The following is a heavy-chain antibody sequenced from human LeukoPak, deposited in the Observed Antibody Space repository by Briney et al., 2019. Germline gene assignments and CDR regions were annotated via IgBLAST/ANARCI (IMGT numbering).Heavy chain of an antibody. CDR1: GGSISSSSYY. J-gene: IGHJ5*02. V-gene: IGHV4-39*01. CDR2: IYYSGST. CDR3: ARHYIPSGCTMIVVGTNWFDP. Sequence: SETLSLTCTVSGGSISSSSYYWGWIRQPPGKGLEWIGSIYYSGSTYYNPSLKSRVTISVDTSKNQFPLTLSSVTAADTAVYCCARHYIPSGCTMIVVGTNWFDPWGQGTLVAVSS. D-gene: IGHD3-22*01.